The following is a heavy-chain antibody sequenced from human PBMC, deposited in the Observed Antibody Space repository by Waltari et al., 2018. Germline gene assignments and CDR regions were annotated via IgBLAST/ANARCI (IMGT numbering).Heavy chain of an antibody. CDR3: AKDLVEGIAVAGDALDI. J-gene: IGHJ3*02. V-gene: IGHV3-23*01. CDR2: IRGSGGRT. CDR1: GFTFSSYG. Sequence: EVQLLESGGGLVQPGGSLRLSCAASGFTFSSYGISWVRQAPGKGLEWVSGIRGSGGRTYYADSVKGRFTISRDNFKNTLELQMNSLRAEDTAVYYCAKDLVEGIAVAGDALDIWGQGTMVTVSS. D-gene: IGHD6-19*01.